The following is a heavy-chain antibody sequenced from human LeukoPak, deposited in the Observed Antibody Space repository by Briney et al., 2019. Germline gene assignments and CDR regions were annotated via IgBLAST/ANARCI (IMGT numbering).Heavy chain of an antibody. CDR1: GFTFSSHG. J-gene: IGHJ3*02. V-gene: IGHV3-33*06. D-gene: IGHD6-6*01. CDR2: IWYDGSNT. CDR3: AKGPSATSDAFDI. Sequence: GGSLRLSCAASGFTFSSHGMHWVRQAPGKGLEWVAVIWYDGSNTYYADSVKGRFTISRDNSKNTLYLQMNSLRAEDTAVYYCAKGPSATSDAFDIWGQGTMVTVSS.